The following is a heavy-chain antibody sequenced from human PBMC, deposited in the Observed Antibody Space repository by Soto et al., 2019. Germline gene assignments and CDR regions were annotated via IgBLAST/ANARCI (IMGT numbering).Heavy chain of an antibody. CDR1: GGSISSGGDY. CDR3: ARSMVRGVIGYYYYAMDV. D-gene: IGHD3-10*01. V-gene: IGHV4-31*03. J-gene: IGHJ6*02. CDR2: IYYSGST. Sequence: QVQLQESGPGLVKPSQTLSLTCTVSGGSISSGGDYWSWIRQHPGKGLEWIGYIYYSGSTYYNPSLKSRVTISVATSKNQFSLKLSSVTAADTAVYYCARSMVRGVIGYYYYAMDVWGQGTTVTVSS.